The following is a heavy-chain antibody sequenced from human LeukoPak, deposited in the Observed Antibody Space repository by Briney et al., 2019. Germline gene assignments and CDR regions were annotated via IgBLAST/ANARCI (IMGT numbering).Heavy chain of an antibody. Sequence: PGGSLRLSCAASGFTFSPYSMNWVSQAPGKGLEWISYITGSSSTIYYADSVKGRFTISRDNAKNLLYLQMNSLRDEDTAVYYCASSNGALDIWGQGTMVTVSS. J-gene: IGHJ3*02. CDR2: ITGSSSTI. CDR1: GFTFSPYS. V-gene: IGHV3-48*02. CDR3: ASSNGALDI. D-gene: IGHD2-8*01.